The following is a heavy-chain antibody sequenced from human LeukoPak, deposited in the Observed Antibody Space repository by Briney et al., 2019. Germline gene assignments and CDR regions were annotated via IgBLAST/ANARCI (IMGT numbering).Heavy chain of an antibody. J-gene: IGHJ4*02. V-gene: IGHV4-39*07. Sequence: SETLSLTCTVSGGSISSSSYYWGWIRQPPGKGLEWIGSIYYSGSTYYNPSLKSRVTISVDTSKNQFSLKLSSVTAADTAVYYCARRRVAARLDYWGQGTLVTVSS. D-gene: IGHD6-6*01. CDR2: IYYSGST. CDR1: GGSISSSSYY. CDR3: ARRRVAARLDY.